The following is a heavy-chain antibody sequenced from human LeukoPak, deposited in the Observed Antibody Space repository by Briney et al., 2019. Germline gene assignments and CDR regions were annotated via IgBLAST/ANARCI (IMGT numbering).Heavy chain of an antibody. Sequence: SETLSLTCSVSGDPITSTNHYWGWIRQPPGKGLEWIGYIYYSGTTNSNPSLKSRVTISVDTSKNHFSLELSSVTAADTAVYYCARRKASEWSFDYWGQGTLVTVSS. CDR3: ARRKASEWSFDY. V-gene: IGHV4-61*05. J-gene: IGHJ4*02. CDR2: IYYSGTT. D-gene: IGHD3-3*01. CDR1: GDPITSTNHY.